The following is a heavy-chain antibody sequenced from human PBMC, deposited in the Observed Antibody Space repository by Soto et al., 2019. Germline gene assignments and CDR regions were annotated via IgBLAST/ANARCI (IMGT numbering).Heavy chain of an antibody. CDR1: GYSFAGYW. V-gene: IGHV5-10-1*01. Sequence: GESLKISCKGSGYSFAGYWITWVRQKPGKGLEWMGRIDPSDSQTYYSPSFRGHVAISVTKSITTVFLQWSSLRASDTAMYYCARQIYDSDTGPNFQYYFDSWGQGTPVTVS. J-gene: IGHJ4*02. D-gene: IGHD3-22*01. CDR2: IDPSDSQT. CDR3: ARQIYDSDTGPNFQYYFDS.